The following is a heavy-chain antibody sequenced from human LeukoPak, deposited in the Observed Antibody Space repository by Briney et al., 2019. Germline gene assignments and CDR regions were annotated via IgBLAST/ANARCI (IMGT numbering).Heavy chain of an antibody. CDR1: GFTFSSYS. CDR2: ISSSSSYI. CDR3: ASGRGSGGSHTSYFDY. D-gene: IGHD2-15*01. V-gene: IGHV3-21*01. J-gene: IGHJ4*02. Sequence: SGGSLRLSCAASGFTFSSYSMNWVRQAPGKGLEWASSISSSSSYIYYADSVKGRFTISRDNAKNSLYLQTNSLRAEDTAVYYCASGRGSGGSHTSYFDYWGQGTLVTVSS.